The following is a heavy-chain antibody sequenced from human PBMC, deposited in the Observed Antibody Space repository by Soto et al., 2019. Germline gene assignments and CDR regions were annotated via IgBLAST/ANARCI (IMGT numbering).Heavy chain of an antibody. CDR3: ARDPGAATFDY. CDR1: GYSFSSYG. CDR2: INPYNGNT. V-gene: IGHV1-18*04. Sequence: ATVKVSCKASGYSFSSYGVSWVRQAPGQGLEWIGWINPYNGNTLNAQNLQGRVTLTTDTSTSTAYMELRSLRSDDTAIYYCARDPGAATFDYWGQGTLVTVSS. J-gene: IGHJ4*01. D-gene: IGHD1-26*01.